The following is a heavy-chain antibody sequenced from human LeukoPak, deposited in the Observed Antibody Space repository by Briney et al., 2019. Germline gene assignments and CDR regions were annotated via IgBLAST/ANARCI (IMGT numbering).Heavy chain of an antibody. CDR2: IYSGGAT. D-gene: IGHD3-10*01. J-gene: IGHJ4*02. CDR3: AKGGWFGELPLDN. Sequence: GGSLRLSCAASGLTVSDNFMDWVRQAPGKGLEWVSTIYSGGATYYADSVRGRFTISRDSSQNTVYLQMNSLRAEDTAVYYCAKGGWFGELPLDNWGQGTLVTVSS. V-gene: IGHV3-66*01. CDR1: GLTVSDNF.